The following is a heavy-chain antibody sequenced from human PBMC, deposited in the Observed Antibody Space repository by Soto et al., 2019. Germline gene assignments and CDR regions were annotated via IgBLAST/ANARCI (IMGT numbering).Heavy chain of an antibody. CDR2: IWYDGSNE. CDR3: ARARYCSGNKCYPESDY. V-gene: IGHV3-33*01. D-gene: IGHD2-15*01. CDR1: GFTFSSYG. Sequence: QVQLVESGGGVVQPGRSLRLSCAASGFTFSSYGMQWVRQAPGKGLEWVAHIWYDGSNEYSADSVKGRFTISRDNSKNTLYLQMNSLRAEDTAVYYCARARYCSGNKCYPESDYWGQGTLVTVSS. J-gene: IGHJ4*02.